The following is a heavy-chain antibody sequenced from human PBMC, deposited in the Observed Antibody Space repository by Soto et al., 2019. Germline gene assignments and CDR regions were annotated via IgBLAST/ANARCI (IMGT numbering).Heavy chain of an antibody. D-gene: IGHD1-20*01. V-gene: IGHV1-8*01. J-gene: IGHJ3*02. CDR1: GYTFTSYD. CDR2: MSPNTGTI. Sequence: WASVKVSCKASGYTFTSYDINWVRQATGQGPEWMGWMSPNTGTIVYAQKFQGRVTMTRNTSTSTAYMTLSSLRSEDTAVYYCARDRPGIKTYDAFDIWGQGTTVTVSS. CDR3: ARDRPGIKTYDAFDI.